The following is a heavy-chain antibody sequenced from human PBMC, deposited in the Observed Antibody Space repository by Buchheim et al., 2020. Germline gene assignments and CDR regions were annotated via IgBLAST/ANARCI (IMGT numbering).Heavy chain of an antibody. D-gene: IGHD5-18*01. CDR3: TRFVDTASDY. J-gene: IGHJ4*02. CDR1: GFTFSGSA. Sequence: EVQLVESGGGLVQPGGSLKLSCAASGFTFSGSAMHWVRQASGKGLEWVGRVRSKADNYATAYSASVKGRFTISRDDSKNTAYLQMNSLKTEDTAMYYCTRFVDTASDYWGQGTL. V-gene: IGHV3-73*02. CDR2: VRSKADNYAT.